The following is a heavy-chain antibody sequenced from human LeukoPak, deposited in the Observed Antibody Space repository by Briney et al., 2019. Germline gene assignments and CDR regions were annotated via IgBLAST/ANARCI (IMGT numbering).Heavy chain of an antibody. Sequence: TGGSLRLSCAASGFTFSDYYMSWIRQAPGKGLEWVSYISSSGSTIYYADSVKGRFTISRDNAKNSLYLQMNSLRAEDTAVYYCASDPPGYGDYDEVGYFQHWGQGTLVTVSS. D-gene: IGHD4-17*01. V-gene: IGHV3-11*04. CDR3: ASDPPGYGDYDEVGYFQH. J-gene: IGHJ1*01. CDR1: GFTFSDYY. CDR2: ISSSGSTI.